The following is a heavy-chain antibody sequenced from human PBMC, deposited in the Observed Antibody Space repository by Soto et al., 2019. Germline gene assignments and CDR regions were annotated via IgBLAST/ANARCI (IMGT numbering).Heavy chain of an antibody. CDR2: MNPGSGDT. CDR1: GYSFTNND. D-gene: IGHD6-6*01. Sequence: GASVKVSCKASGYSFTNNDVTWVRQATGQGLEWMGWMNPGSGDTGYAQKFQGRVTMTRDTSINPAYMELSRLTSDDTAVYFCARDDASYLFDFWGQGTLVTVSS. J-gene: IGHJ4*02. V-gene: IGHV1-8*01. CDR3: ARDDASYLFDF.